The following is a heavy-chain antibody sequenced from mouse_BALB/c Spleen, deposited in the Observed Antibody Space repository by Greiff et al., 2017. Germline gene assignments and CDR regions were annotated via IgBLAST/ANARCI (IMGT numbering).Heavy chain of an antibody. J-gene: IGHJ3*01. D-gene: IGHD2-4*01. Sequence: EVKLVESGGGLVKPGGSLKLSCAASGFAFSSYDMSWVRQTPEKRLEWVAYISSGGGSTYYPDTVKGRFTISRDNAKNTLYLQMSSLKSEDTAMYYCARHLSMITGDWGQGTLVTVSA. CDR1: GFAFSSYD. CDR2: ISSGGGST. CDR3: ARHLSMITGD. V-gene: IGHV5-12-1*01.